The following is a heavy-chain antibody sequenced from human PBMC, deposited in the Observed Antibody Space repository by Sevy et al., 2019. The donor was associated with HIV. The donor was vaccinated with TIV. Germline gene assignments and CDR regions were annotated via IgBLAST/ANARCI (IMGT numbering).Heavy chain of an antibody. CDR3: ARHCTGSSCSHAFDI. D-gene: IGHD2-15*01. CDR1: GGSFSGFY. V-gene: IGHV4-34*01. Sequence: SETLSLTCAVYGGSFSGFYWSWIRQPPGKGLEWLGEINHSGGTNYNPSLKSRVTISVDTSKNQFSLKLNSVTAADTAVHYCARHCTGSSCSHAFDIWGQGTMVTVSS. J-gene: IGHJ3*02. CDR2: INHSGGT.